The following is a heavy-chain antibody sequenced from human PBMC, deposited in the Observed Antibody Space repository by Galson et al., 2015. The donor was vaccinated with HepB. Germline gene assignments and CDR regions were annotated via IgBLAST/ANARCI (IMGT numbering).Heavy chain of an antibody. J-gene: IGHJ4*02. Sequence: SLRLSCAASGFTFSSYSMNWVRQAPGKGLEWVSSISSSSSYIYYADSVKGRFTISRDNAKNSLYLQMNSLRAEDTAVYYCARGRIGSNIVVVVAAPFDYWGQGTLVTVSS. CDR1: GFTFSSYS. CDR3: ARGRIGSNIVVVVAAPFDY. CDR2: ISSSSSYI. V-gene: IGHV3-21*01. D-gene: IGHD2-15*01.